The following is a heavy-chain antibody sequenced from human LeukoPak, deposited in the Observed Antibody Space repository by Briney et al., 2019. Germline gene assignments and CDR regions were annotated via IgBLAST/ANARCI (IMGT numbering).Heavy chain of an antibody. CDR3: AAKAATPHFDY. Sequence: SETLSLTCAVYGGSFSGYYWSWIRQPPGKGLEWIGEINHSGSTNYNPSLKSRVTISVDTSKNQFSLKLSSVTAADTAVYYCAAKAATPHFDYWGQGTLVTVSS. V-gene: IGHV4-34*01. D-gene: IGHD2-15*01. CDR2: INHSGST. CDR1: GGSFSGYY. J-gene: IGHJ4*02.